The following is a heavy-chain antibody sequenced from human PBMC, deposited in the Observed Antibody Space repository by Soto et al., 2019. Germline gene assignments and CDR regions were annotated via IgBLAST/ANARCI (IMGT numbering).Heavy chain of an antibody. D-gene: IGHD2-2*01. V-gene: IGHV1-69*01. J-gene: IGHJ6*02. CDR3: ARSQGSSTSLEIYYYYYYGMDV. CDR1: GGTFSSYA. Sequence: QVQLVQSGAEVKKPGSSVKVSCKASGGTFSSYAISWVRQAPGQGLEWMGGIIPIPGTANYAQKFQGRVTMTADESTSTAYMELSSLRSEDTDVYYCARSQGSSTSLEIYYYYYYGMDVWGQGTTVTVSS. CDR2: IIPIPGTA.